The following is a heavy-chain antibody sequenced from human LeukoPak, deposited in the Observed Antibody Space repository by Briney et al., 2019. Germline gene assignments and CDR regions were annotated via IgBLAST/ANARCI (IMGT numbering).Heavy chain of an antibody. Sequence: ASVKVSCKASGGTFSSYAISWVRQAPGQGLEWMGRIIPILGIANYAQKFQGRVTITADKSTSTAYMELSSLRSEDTAVYYCARPYYYDSSGYYFDYWGQGTLVTVSS. CDR2: IIPILGIA. D-gene: IGHD3-22*01. J-gene: IGHJ4*02. CDR3: ARPYYYDSSGYYFDY. V-gene: IGHV1-69*04. CDR1: GGTFSSYA.